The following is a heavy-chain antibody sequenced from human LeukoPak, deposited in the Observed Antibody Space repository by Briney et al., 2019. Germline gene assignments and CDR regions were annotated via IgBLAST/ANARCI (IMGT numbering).Heavy chain of an antibody. CDR1: GFTFSSYA. V-gene: IGHV3-23*01. D-gene: IGHD3-3*01. CDR3: AKAEDRRTIFGVVIGNFDY. CDR2: ISGSGGST. J-gene: IGHJ4*02. Sequence: GGSLRLSCAASGFTFSSYAMSWVRQAPGTGLEWVSAISGSGGSTYYADSVKGRFTISRDNSKNTLYLQMNSLRAEDTAVYYCAKAEDRRTIFGVVIGNFDYWGQGTLVTVSS.